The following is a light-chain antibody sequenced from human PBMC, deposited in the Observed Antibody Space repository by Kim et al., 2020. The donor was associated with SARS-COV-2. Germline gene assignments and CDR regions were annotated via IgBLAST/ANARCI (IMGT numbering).Light chain of an antibody. CDR1: QGGESGY. J-gene: IGKJ2*01. V-gene: IGKV3-20*01. CDR2: GAS. CDR3: QHYDSSGYT. Sequence: LSPGKRATLSCRASQGGESGYLAWFQQKPGQAPRLLIRGASNRATGIPDRFSGSGSETDFTLTISRLEPEDFAVYYCQHYDSSGYTFGQGTKLEI.